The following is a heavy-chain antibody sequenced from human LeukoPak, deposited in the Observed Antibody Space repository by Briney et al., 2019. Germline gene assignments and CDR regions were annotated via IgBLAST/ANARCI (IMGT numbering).Heavy chain of an antibody. D-gene: IGHD2/OR15-2a*01. V-gene: IGHV4-39*07. J-gene: IGHJ5*02. CDR3: ARLSWPGRGSRFDP. CDR1: GGSISSSSYY. Sequence: SETLSLICSVSGGSISSSSYYWGWIRQPPGKVLEWIGSIYYSGSTYYNPSLKSRVTISVDTSKNQFSLKLSSVTAADTAVYYCARLSWPGRGSRFDPWGQGTLVTVSS. CDR2: IYYSGST.